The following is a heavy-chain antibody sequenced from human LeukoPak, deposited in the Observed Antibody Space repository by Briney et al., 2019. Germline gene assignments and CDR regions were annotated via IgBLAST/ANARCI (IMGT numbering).Heavy chain of an antibody. CDR1: GFTFSSYA. J-gene: IGHJ4*02. Sequence: GGSLRLSCAASGFTFSSYAMHWVRQAPGKGLEWVAVISYDGSNKYYADSVKGRFTISRDNSKNTLYLQMNSLRAEDTAVYYCGREGGALDCGGQGTRVTVSS. CDR3: GREGGALDC. D-gene: IGHD3-16*01. V-gene: IGHV3-30-3*01. CDR2: ISYDGSNK.